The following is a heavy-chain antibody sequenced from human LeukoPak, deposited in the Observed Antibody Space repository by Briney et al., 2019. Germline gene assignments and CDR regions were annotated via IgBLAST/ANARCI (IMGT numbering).Heavy chain of an antibody. CDR2: INHSGST. Sequence: SETLSLTCAVYGGSFSGYYWSWIRQPPGKGLEWIGEINHSGSTNYNPSLKSRVTLSVDTSKNQFSLKLSSVTAADTAVYYCARGRSGYHYWGQGTLVTVSS. V-gene: IGHV4-34*01. J-gene: IGHJ4*02. CDR3: ARGRSGYHY. CDR1: GGSFSGYY. D-gene: IGHD3-3*01.